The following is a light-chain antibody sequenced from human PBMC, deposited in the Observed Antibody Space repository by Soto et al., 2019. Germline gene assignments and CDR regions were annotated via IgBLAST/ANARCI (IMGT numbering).Light chain of an antibody. V-gene: IGLV2-14*01. CDR1: SSDVGGYNY. CDR3: DSYTSSRAYV. Sequence: QSAVTQPASVSGSPGQSITISCTGTSSDVGGYNYVSWYQQQSGKAPKLIIHEVSNRPSGVSNRFSGSKSGNTASLTISGLHAEDEADYYCDSYTSSRAYVFGIGTKLTVL. J-gene: IGLJ1*01. CDR2: EVS.